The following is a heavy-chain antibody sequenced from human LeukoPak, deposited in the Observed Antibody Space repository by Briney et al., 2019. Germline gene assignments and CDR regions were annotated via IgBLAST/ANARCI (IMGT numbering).Heavy chain of an antibody. D-gene: IGHD3-22*01. CDR1: GVSISSSSYY. CDR3: ARHPLYYYDSSGYSGIDY. Sequence: SETLSLTCTVSGVSISSSSYYWGWIRQPPGKGLEWIGSIYYSGSTYYNPSLKSRVTISVDTSKNQFSLKLSSVTAADTAVYYCARHPLYYYDSSGYSGIDYWGQGTLVTVSS. CDR2: IYYSGST. V-gene: IGHV4-39*01. J-gene: IGHJ4*02.